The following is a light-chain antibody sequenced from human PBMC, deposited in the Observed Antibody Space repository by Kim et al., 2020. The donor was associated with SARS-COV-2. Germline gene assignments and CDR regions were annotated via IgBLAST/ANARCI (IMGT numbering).Light chain of an antibody. Sequence: SSELTQDPDVSVALGQTVRITCLGDSLRKYPASWDQQKPGQAPILVMHDKNNVRPSGVPERLYRSNSGKPAFLTITGAQVEAEAAYYCGSRDNNGQASFG. J-gene: IGLJ3*02. CDR2: DKN. V-gene: IGLV3-19*01. CDR1: SLRKYP. CDR3: GSRDNNGQAS.